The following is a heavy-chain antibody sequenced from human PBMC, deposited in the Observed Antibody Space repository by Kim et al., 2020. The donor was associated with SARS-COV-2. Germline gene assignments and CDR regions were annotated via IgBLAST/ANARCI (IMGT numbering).Heavy chain of an antibody. D-gene: IGHD2-15*01. CDR3: ARRQDKGMDV. Sequence: TRYSPSFQGQVTFSVDKSVSTAYLQWSSLKASDTAMYYCARRQDKGMDVWGQGTTVTVSS. J-gene: IGHJ6*02. V-gene: IGHV5-51*01. CDR2: T.